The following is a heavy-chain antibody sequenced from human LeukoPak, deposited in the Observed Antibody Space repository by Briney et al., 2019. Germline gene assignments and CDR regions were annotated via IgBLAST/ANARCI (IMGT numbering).Heavy chain of an antibody. V-gene: IGHV4-39*01. CDR1: GDSISSSRYY. Sequence: KPSETLSLTCTVSGDSISSSRYYWGWIRQPPGKGLEWIGSIYYSGSTYYNTSLKSRVTISVDTSKNQFSLKLSSVIAADTAVYYCARALVVVITDWGQGTLVTVSS. CDR3: ARALVVVITD. J-gene: IGHJ4*02. CDR2: IYYSGST. D-gene: IGHD3-22*01.